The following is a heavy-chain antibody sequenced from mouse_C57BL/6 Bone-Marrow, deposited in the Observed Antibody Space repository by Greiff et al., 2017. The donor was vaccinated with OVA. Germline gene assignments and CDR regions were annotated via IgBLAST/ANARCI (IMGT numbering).Heavy chain of an antibody. J-gene: IGHJ1*03. CDR3: AGRAGDGYYVDWYFDV. V-gene: IGHV1-55*01. CDR2: IYPGSGST. Sequence: QVQLQQPGAELVKPGASVKMSCKASGYTFTSYWITWVKQRPGQGLEWIGDIYPGSGSTNYNEKFKSKATLTVDTSSSTAYMQLSSLTSEDSAVYYCAGRAGDGYYVDWYFDVWGTGTTVTVSS. CDR1: GYTFTSYW. D-gene: IGHD2-3*01.